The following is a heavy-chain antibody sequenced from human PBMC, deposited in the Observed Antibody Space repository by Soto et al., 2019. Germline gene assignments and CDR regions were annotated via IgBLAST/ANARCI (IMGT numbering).Heavy chain of an antibody. V-gene: IGHV1-24*01. J-gene: IGHJ4*02. CDR1: GHTVTDLS. Sequence: GASVKVSCKVSGHTVTDLSMHWVRLAPGRGLEWMGRFDPEDGETVYAEKFQGRLTMTEDTSTDTAYMELSSLRYEDTAVYYCARGGYAGKGSPPDFWGQGSLVTVSS. CDR2: FDPEDGET. D-gene: IGHD5-12*01. CDR3: ARGGYAGKGSPPDF.